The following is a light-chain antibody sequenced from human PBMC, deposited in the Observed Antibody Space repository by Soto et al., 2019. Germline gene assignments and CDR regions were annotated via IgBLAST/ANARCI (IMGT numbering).Light chain of an antibody. V-gene: IGKV1-27*01. Sequence: DIQMTQSPSSLSVSVGDRVTITCWASQGIRNYLAWYQQKPGKVPELLIYAASTLQSGVPSRFSGSGSGTDFTLTINSLQPEDLATYYCQKYDSAPFTFGPGTKVDFK. CDR1: QGIRNY. CDR2: AAS. CDR3: QKYDSAPFT. J-gene: IGKJ3*01.